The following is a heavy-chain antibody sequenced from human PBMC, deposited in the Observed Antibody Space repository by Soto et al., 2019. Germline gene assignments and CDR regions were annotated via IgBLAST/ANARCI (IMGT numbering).Heavy chain of an antibody. CDR3: AKDRGGRAAAGAYCYYGMDV. CDR1: GFTFSSYG. J-gene: IGHJ6*02. D-gene: IGHD6-13*01. Sequence: GGSLRLSCAASGFTFSSYGMHWVRQAPGKGLEWVAAISYDGSNKYYADSVKGRFTISRDNSKNTLYLQMNSLRAEDMAVYYCAKDRGGRAAAGAYCYYGMDVWGQGTTVTVSS. CDR2: ISYDGSNK. V-gene: IGHV3-30*18.